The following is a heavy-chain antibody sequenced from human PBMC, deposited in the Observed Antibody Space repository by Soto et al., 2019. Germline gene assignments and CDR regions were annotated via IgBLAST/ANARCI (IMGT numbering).Heavy chain of an antibody. Sequence: LSRTCTVSGGSIIGYYWSWMRQPPGKGLEWIGYIFYAGSTLYTRSLKSRVTISVDTSKNRFSLKLISVTAADTAVYYCARHDIIAKLRNGMGVWGQGTMVTVSS. CDR2: IFYAGST. CDR3: ARHDIIAKLRNGMGV. J-gene: IGHJ6*02. CDR1: GGSIIGYY. V-gene: IGHV4-59*01.